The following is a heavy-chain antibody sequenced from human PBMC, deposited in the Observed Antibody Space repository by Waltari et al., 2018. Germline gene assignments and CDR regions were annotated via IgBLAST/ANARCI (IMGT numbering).Heavy chain of an antibody. CDR1: GFTFSSYW. CDR2: RKQEVSEK. D-gene: IGHD3-16*01. V-gene: IGHV3-7*04. Sequence: EVQLVESGGGLVQPGGSLRLSCAASGFTFSSYWMSWVRQAPGKGLEWVANRKQEVSEKYYVDSVKGRVTISRDNAKNSLYLQMHSLRAEDTAVYYGARAVWTTFDYWGQGTLVTVSS. CDR3: ARAVWTTFDY. J-gene: IGHJ4*02.